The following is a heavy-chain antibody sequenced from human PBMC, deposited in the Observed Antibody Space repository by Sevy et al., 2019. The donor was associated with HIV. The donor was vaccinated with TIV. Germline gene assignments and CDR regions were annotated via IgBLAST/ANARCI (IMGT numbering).Heavy chain of an antibody. Sequence: GGFLRLSCAGSGFIFSAYTMNWVRQAPGKGLEWVSSISGSDDYIYYADSVEGRFTVSRDNAKNSLYLQMNSLRAEDTAVYYCTGDGTYYYDSSGLAFSFDFDYWGQGPLVTVSS. CDR3: TGDGTYYYDSSGLAFSFDFDY. J-gene: IGHJ4*02. V-gene: IGHV3-21*01. CDR1: GFIFSAYT. CDR2: ISGSDDYI. D-gene: IGHD3-22*01.